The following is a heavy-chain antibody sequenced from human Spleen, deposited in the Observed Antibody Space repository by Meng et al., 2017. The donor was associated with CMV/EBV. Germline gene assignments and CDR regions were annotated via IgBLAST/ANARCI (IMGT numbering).Heavy chain of an antibody. CDR2: ISAYNGNT. V-gene: IGHV1-18*01. J-gene: IGHJ6*02. CDR3: ACDFGYCSSTSCYPPHGMDV. Sequence: ASVKVSCKASGYTFTSYGISWVRQAPGQGLEWMGWISAYNGNTNYAQKLQGRVTMTTDTSTNTAYMELRSLRSDDTAVYYCACDFGYCSSTSCYPPHGMDVWGQGTTVTVSS. D-gene: IGHD2-2*01. CDR1: GYTFTSYG.